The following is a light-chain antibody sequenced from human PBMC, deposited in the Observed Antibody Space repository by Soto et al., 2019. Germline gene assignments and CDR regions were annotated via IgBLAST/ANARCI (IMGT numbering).Light chain of an antibody. CDR2: ETS. CDR1: QTISSW. CDR3: QYDKGYCWT. Sequence: DIQLTQSPSTLSASVGDRVTITCRASQTISSWLAWYQQNPGKAPNLLHYETSNLESGVPSRFSGSGSGTDFTLSISTLQPDEFATYYCQYDKGYCWTFGSGTKVEVK. V-gene: IGKV1-5*03. J-gene: IGKJ1*01.